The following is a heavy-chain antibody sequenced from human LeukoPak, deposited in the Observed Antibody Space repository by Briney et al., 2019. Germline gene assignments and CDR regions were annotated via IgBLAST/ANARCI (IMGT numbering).Heavy chain of an antibody. Sequence: PGGSLRLSCAASGFTISSYAMSWVRQAPGKGLEWVSAISSGGGSTYYADSVKGRFTISRDNSKDTLYLQMNSLRAEDTAVYYCAKYSSGWYYFDYWGQGTLVTVSS. CDR3: AKYSSGWYYFDY. D-gene: IGHD6-19*01. CDR1: GFTISSYA. V-gene: IGHV3-23*01. J-gene: IGHJ4*02. CDR2: ISSGGGST.